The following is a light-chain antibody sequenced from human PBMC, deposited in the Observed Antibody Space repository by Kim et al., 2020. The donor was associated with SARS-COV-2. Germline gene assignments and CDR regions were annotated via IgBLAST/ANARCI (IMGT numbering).Light chain of an antibody. CDR3: CSYAGDYTLL. Sequence: GQSDTIPCHGNGSHVGTYHYVSWYQHHPGKAPRLIIHDVITRPSGVPDRFSGSKSGNTASLTISGLRPEDEADYYCCSYAGDYTLLFGGGTQLTVL. CDR1: GSHVGTYHY. V-gene: IGLV2-11*01. CDR2: DVI. J-gene: IGLJ2*01.